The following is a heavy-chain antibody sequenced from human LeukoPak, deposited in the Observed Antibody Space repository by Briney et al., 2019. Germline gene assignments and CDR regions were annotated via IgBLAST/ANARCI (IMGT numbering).Heavy chain of an antibody. V-gene: IGHV4-30-2*01. CDR2: SYQSGRS. J-gene: IGHJ5*02. CDR3: ARSSDIRLGAWFDP. D-gene: IGHD3-16*01. CDR1: GGSISSGVYS. Sequence: PSETLSLTCAVSGGSISSGVYSWSWIRQPPGKGLEWIGYSYQSGRSYYSPSLKSRVTLSVDRSKKQFSLKLSSVTAADTAVYYCARSSDIRLGAWFDPWGQGTLVTVSS.